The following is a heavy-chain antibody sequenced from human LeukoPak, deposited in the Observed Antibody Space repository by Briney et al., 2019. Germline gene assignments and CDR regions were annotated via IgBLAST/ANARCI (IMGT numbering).Heavy chain of an antibody. V-gene: IGHV4-61*08. D-gene: IGHD2-15*01. CDR1: GGSVSSGGYY. CDR3: ARVALRYCSGGSCQSLDY. CDR2: IYYSGST. Sequence: PSETLSLTCTVSGGSVSSGGYYWSWIRQPPGKGLEWIGYIYYSGSTNNNPTLKSRVTMPVDTSKNQFSLKLSSVTAADTAVYYCARVALRYCSGGSCQSLDYWGQGTLVTVSS. J-gene: IGHJ4*02.